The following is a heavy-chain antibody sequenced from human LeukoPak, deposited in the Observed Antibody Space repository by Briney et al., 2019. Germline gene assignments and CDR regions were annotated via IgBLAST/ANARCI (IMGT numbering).Heavy chain of an antibody. CDR1: GFTFSSYS. Sequence: GGSLRLSCAASGFTFSSYSMNWVRQAPGKGLEWVSSISSSSSYIYYADSVKGRFTISRDNAKNSLYLQMNSLRAEDTALYYCARGHSGSSHPFDYWGQGTLVTVSS. V-gene: IGHV3-21*04. J-gene: IGHJ4*02. D-gene: IGHD1-26*01. CDR3: ARGHSGSSHPFDY. CDR2: ISSSSSYI.